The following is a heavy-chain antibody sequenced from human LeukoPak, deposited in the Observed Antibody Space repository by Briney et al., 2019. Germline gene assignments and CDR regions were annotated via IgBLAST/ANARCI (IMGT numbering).Heavy chain of an antibody. V-gene: IGHV3-11*01. CDR1: GFTFSDYY. J-gene: IGHJ4*02. Sequence: GGSLRLSCAASGFTFSDYYMSWLRQAPGKGLEWVSYISSSGSTIYYADSVKGRFTISRDNAKNSLYLQMNSLRAEDTAVYYCARDRGYSSSSREFDYWGQGTLVTVSS. CDR2: ISSSGSTI. D-gene: IGHD6-6*01. CDR3: ARDRGYSSSSREFDY.